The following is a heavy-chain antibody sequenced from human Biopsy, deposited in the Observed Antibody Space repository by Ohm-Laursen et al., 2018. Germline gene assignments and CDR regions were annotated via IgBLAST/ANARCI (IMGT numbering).Heavy chain of an antibody. Sequence: GSSVKVSCKASGVTFDTYAFGWVRQAPGQGLEWMGGRIPYFNTIYYARNFQDRAAITADRSARTTDMQLSGLRPDDTAVYYCVGGQRGPPIGVTVPRDAFDLWGPGTMVTVSP. CDR3: VGGQRGPPIGVTVPRDAFDL. J-gene: IGHJ3*01. CDR1: GVTFDTYA. V-gene: IGHV1-69*01. CDR2: RIPYFNTI. D-gene: IGHD2/OR15-2a*01.